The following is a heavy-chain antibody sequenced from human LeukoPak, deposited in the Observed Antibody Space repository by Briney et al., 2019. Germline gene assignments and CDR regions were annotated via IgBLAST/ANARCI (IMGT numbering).Heavy chain of an antibody. CDR2: ISSDGSMK. Sequence: GGSLRLSCAASGFTFNRYAMHWVRQAPGKGLEWVAVISSDGSMKDYADSVKGRFTVSRDNSKNTLYLQMSSLSTEDTSLYYCERGNVNIVATIENYWGQGTLVTVSS. CDR1: GFTFNRYA. D-gene: IGHD5-12*01. V-gene: IGHV3-30-3*01. J-gene: IGHJ4*02. CDR3: ERGNVNIVATIENY.